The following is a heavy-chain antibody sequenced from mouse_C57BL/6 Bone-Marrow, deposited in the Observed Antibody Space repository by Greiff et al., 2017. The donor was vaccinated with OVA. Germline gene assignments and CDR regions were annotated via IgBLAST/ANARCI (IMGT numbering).Heavy chain of an antibody. V-gene: IGHV1-55*01. CDR2: IYPGSGST. J-gene: IGHJ1*03. Sequence: QVQLHQPGAELVKPGASVKMSCKASGYTFPSYWITWVKQRPGQGLEWIGDIYPGSGSTTYNEKFKSKATLTVDTSSSTAYMQLSSLTSEDSAVYYCAREGDEDWYFDVWGTGTTVTVSS. CDR1: GYTFPSYW. D-gene: IGHD3-3*01. CDR3: AREGDEDWYFDV.